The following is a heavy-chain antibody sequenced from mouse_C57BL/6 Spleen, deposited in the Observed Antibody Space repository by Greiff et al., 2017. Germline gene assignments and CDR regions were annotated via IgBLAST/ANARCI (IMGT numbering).Heavy chain of an antibody. D-gene: IGHD2-5*01. J-gene: IGHJ3*01. CDR3: ARDDYSNPFAY. CDR1: GFTFSSYA. CDR2: ISDGGSYT. V-gene: IGHV5-4*01. Sequence: EVQVVESGGGLVKPGGSLKLSCAASGFTFSSYAMSWVRQTPEKRLEWVATISDGGSYTYYPDNVKGRFTISRDNAKNNLYLQMSHLKSEDTAMYYCARDDYSNPFAYWGQGTLVTVSA.